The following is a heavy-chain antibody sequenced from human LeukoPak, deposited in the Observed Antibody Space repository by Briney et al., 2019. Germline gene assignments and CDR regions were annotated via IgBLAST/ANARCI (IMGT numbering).Heavy chain of an antibody. CDR2: ISGSGGST. CDR1: GFTFSSYA. V-gene: IGHV3-23*01. CDR3: ARDSFLGEHYFDS. Sequence: QTGGSLRLSCAASGFTFSSYAMSWVRQAPWKGLEWVSAISGSGGSTYYADSVKGRFTISRDNAKNSLFLQMDSLRAEDTAIYYCARDSFLGEHYFDSWGQGTLVTVSS. J-gene: IGHJ4*02. D-gene: IGHD3-16*01.